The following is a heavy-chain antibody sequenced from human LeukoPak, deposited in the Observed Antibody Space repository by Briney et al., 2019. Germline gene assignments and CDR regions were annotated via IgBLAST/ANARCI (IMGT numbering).Heavy chain of an antibody. CDR3: AREFDSSSSWTKWFDP. CDR1: GASISSYS. J-gene: IGHJ5*02. V-gene: IGHV4-59*01. CDR2: IYYTGST. D-gene: IGHD3-22*01. Sequence: PSETLSLTCTVSGASISSYSWSWIRQPPGKGLEWIGYIYYTGSTNYNPSLKSRVTMSVDTSRNQFSLRLSFVTAADTAVYYCAREFDSSSSWTKWFDPWGQGTLVTVSS.